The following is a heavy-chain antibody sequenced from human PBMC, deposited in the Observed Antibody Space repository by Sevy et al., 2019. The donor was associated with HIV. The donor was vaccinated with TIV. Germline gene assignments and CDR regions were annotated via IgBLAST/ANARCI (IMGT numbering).Heavy chain of an antibody. CDR3: ATTKDYYESSGSPFDY. CDR2: YDPEDDKR. D-gene: IGHD3-22*01. Sequence: ASVKVSCKVSGKTLTQLSMHWVRQAPGKGLEWMGSYDPEDDKRIYAQKFQERVTMTEDTSTDTAYMELRILRSEDTAVYYCATTKDYYESSGSPFDYWGQGTLVTVSS. J-gene: IGHJ4*02. CDR1: GKTLTQLS. V-gene: IGHV1-24*01.